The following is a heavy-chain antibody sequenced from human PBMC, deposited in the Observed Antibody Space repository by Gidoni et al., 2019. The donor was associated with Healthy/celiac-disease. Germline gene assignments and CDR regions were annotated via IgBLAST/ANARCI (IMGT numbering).Heavy chain of an antibody. J-gene: IGHJ4*02. Sequence: EVQLLSSGGGLVPPGGSLRLSCAASGFPFSGYALRRVRQAPGQGLECVSAISGSGGSTYYAVSVKGGFTISRDNSKITLYLQMNSLRAEDTAVYYCAKDIAVAGRRLYYFDYWGQGTLVTVSS. V-gene: IGHV3-23*01. CDR3: AKDIAVAGRRLYYFDY. CDR1: GFPFSGYA. D-gene: IGHD6-19*01. CDR2: ISGSGGST.